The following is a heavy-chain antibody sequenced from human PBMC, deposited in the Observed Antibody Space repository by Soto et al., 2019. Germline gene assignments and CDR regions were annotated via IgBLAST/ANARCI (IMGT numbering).Heavy chain of an antibody. CDR2: MNPNSGNT. CDR3: ARGSGYCSSTSCYSRKGFDY. CDR1: GYTFTSYD. D-gene: IGHD2-2*01. V-gene: IGHV1-8*01. Sequence: GASVEVSCKASGYTFTSYDINWVRQATGQGLEWMGWMNPNSGNTGYAQKFQGRVTMTRNTSISTAYMELSSLRSEDTAVYYCARGSGYCSSTSCYSRKGFDYWGQGTLVTVSS. J-gene: IGHJ4*02.